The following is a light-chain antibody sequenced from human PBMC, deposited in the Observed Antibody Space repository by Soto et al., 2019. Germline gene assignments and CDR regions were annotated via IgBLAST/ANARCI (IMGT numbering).Light chain of an antibody. Sequence: EIVMTQSPASLSVSPGDGATLSCRASQSVASNVAWYQQKPGQGPRLLIHGASTRAVGVPARFSGSGSGTDFTFTINSLQSEDFAVYYCQQYHNWPPQYTFGQGTKLQIK. V-gene: IGKV3-15*01. CDR1: QSVASN. CDR3: QQYHNWPPQYT. J-gene: IGKJ2*01. CDR2: GAS.